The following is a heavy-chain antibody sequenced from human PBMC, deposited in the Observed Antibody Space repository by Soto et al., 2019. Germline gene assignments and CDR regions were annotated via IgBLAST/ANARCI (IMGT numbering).Heavy chain of an antibody. Sequence: GESLKISCNGSGYSFTIYWISWVRQMPGKGLEWMGRIDPSDSYTNYGPSFQGHVTMSVDKSASTAYLQWSSLKASDTAMYYCARMDGLVRGITKNWFDPWGQGTLVTAPQ. CDR1: GYSFTIYW. CDR2: IDPSDSYT. D-gene: IGHD3-10*01. V-gene: IGHV5-10-1*01. J-gene: IGHJ5*02. CDR3: ARMDGLVRGITKNWFDP.